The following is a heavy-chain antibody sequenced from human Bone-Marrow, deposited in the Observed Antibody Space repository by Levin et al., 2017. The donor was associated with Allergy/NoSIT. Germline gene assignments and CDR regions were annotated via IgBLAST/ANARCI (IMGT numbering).Heavy chain of an antibody. CDR1: GYSFPNYW. V-gene: IGHV5-51*01. CDR2: IFPGDSET. D-gene: IGHD6-19*01. CDR3: AVGGTSPYHAFDV. J-gene: IGHJ3*01. Sequence: KVSCKGSGYSFPNYWIGWVRQVPGEGLEWMGLIFPGDSETRYRPSFQGQVTFSADKSTTTAYLHLSGLRGSDTAVYFCAVGGTSPYHAFDVWGQGTTVTVSS.